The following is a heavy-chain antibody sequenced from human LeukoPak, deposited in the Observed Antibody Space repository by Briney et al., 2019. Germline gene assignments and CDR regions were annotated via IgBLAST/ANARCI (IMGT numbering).Heavy chain of an antibody. D-gene: IGHD4-17*01. CDR2: IYYSGST. V-gene: IGHV4-31*03. J-gene: IGHJ6*02. CDR1: GGSISSGGYY. CDR3: ARVQYGDYGMDV. Sequence: SETLSLTCTVSGGSISSGGYYWSWIRQHPGKGLEWIGYIYYSGSTYYNPSLKSRVTISVDRSKNQFSLKLSSVTAADTAVYYCARVQYGDYGMDVWGQGTTVTVSS.